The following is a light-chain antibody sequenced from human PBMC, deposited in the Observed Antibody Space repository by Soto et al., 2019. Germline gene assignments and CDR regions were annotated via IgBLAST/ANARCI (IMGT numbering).Light chain of an antibody. CDR1: QGLLHSNGYNY. J-gene: IGKJ4*01. V-gene: IGKV2-28*01. CDR2: LGS. Sequence: DIVMTQSPLSLPVTPGEPASISCRSSQGLLHSNGYNYLDWYLQKPGQSPQLLIYLGSNRASGVPDRFSGRGSGTDFTLKISRVEAEDVGVYYCMQALQTPLTFGGGTKVEIK. CDR3: MQALQTPLT.